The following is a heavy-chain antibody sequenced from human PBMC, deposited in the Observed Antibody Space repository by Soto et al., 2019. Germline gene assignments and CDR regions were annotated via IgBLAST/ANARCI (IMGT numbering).Heavy chain of an antibody. Sequence: AVKVSCKASGATLSTHGISWVRQAPGQGLEWMGGTIPIIGTTDYAEKFQGRVKITADESTTTSYMELSSLRPDDTAVYYCAAGDSSDTGDYWGQGTLVTVSS. V-gene: IGHV1-69*13. CDR2: TIPIIGTT. J-gene: IGHJ4*02. CDR3: AAGDSSDTGDY. D-gene: IGHD5-18*01. CDR1: GATLSTHG.